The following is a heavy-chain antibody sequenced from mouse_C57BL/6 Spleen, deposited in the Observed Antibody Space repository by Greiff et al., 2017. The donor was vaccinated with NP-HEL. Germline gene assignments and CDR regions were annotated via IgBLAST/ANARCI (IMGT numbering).Heavy chain of an antibody. J-gene: IGHJ4*01. D-gene: IGHD2-4*01. CDR2: ISDGGSYT. Sequence: EVKLMESGGGLVKPGGSLKLSCAASGFTFSSYAMSWVRQTPEKRLEWVATISDGGSYTYYPDNVKGRFTISRDNAKNNLYLQMSHLKSEDTAMYYCARDIYDYDDGAMDYWGQGTSVTVSS. CDR3: ARDIYDYDDGAMDY. CDR1: GFTFSSYA. V-gene: IGHV5-4*01.